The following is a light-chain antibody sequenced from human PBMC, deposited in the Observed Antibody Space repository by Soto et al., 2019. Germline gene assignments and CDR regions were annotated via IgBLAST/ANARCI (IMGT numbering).Light chain of an antibody. CDR1: RSDVGGYNY. J-gene: IGLJ2*01. Sequence: QSALTQPPSASGSPGQSVTISCTGTRSDVGGYNYVSWYQQHPGKAPKLMLYEVSQRPSGVPDRFSGSKSGNTASLTVSGLQAEDEADYYCSSYAGSPNLVFGGGTKLTVL. CDR2: EVS. V-gene: IGLV2-8*01. CDR3: SSYAGSPNLV.